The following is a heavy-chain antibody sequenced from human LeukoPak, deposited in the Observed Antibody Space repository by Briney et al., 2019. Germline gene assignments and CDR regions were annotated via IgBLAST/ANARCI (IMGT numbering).Heavy chain of an antibody. D-gene: IGHD3-22*01. CDR1: GFTFSNYN. J-gene: IGHJ4*02. CDR3: ARDPVFSDSSGYYFDY. Sequence: GGSLRLSCAASGFTFSNYNMNLVRQAPGKGLECLAYISGSGSGIYYADSVKGRFTLSRDNAKNSLYLQMNSLRAEDTAVYYCARDPVFSDSSGYYFDYWGQGTLVTVSS. V-gene: IGHV3-48*03. CDR2: ISGSGSGI.